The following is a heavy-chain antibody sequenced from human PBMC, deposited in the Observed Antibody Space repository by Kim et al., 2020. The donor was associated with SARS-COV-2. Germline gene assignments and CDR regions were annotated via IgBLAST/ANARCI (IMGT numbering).Heavy chain of an antibody. D-gene: IGHD4-17*01. Sequence: GGSLRLSCAAFGFTFSDYYMGWIRQAPGRGLEWLSYITSDGTAMYYADSVKGRFTISRDNAKNSLYLLMNGLGGEDTAVYYCARDSFIRGDYDYWGQGSL. CDR1: GFTFSDYY. CDR2: ITSDGTAM. V-gene: IGHV3-11*01. CDR3: ARDSFIRGDYDY. J-gene: IGHJ4*02.